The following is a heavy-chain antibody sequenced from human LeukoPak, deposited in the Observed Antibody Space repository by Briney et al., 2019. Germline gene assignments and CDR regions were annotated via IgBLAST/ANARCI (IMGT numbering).Heavy chain of an antibody. CDR3: ARGGYSSSWSPDY. J-gene: IGHJ4*02. V-gene: IGHV4-39*07. Sequence: PSETLSLTCTVSGGSISSSSYYWGWIRQPPGKGLEGIGSIYYSGSTYYNPSLKSRVTISVDTSKNQFSLKLSSVTAADTAVYYCARGGYSSSWSPDYWGQGTLVTVSS. D-gene: IGHD6-13*01. CDR1: GGSISSSSYY. CDR2: IYYSGST.